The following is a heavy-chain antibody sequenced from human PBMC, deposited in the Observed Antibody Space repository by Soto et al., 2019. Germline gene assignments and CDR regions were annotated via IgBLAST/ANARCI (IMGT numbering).Heavy chain of an antibody. CDR2: IDPSDSYT. CDR1: GYSFTSYW. Sequence: GESLKISCKGSGYSFTSYWISWVRQMPGKGLEWRGRIDPSDSYTNYSPSFQGHVTISADKSISTAYLQWSSLKASDTAMYYCARRQRRTYYSYGMDVWGQGTTVTVSS. J-gene: IGHJ6*02. CDR3: ARRQRRTYYSYGMDV. V-gene: IGHV5-10-1*01.